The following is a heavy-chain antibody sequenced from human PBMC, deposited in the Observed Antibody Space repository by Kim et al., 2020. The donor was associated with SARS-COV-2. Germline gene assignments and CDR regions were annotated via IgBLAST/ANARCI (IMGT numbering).Heavy chain of an antibody. CDR1: GFTFSSYS. J-gene: IGHJ6*03. Sequence: GGSLRLSCAASGFTFSSYSMNWVRQAPGKGLEWVSSISSSSSYIYYADSVKGRFTISRDNAKNSLYLQMNSLRAEDTAVYYCARDDDFWSGYYSSYYMDVWGKGTTVTVSS. CDR3: ARDDDFWSGYYSSYYMDV. D-gene: IGHD3-3*01. CDR2: ISSSSSYI. V-gene: IGHV3-21*01.